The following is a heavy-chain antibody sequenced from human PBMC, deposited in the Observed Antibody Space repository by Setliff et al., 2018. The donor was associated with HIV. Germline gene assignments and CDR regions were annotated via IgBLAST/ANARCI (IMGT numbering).Heavy chain of an antibody. CDR1: GYTFTSYG. J-gene: IGHJ6*03. D-gene: IGHD3-22*01. Sequence: ASVKVSCKASGYTFTSYGISWVRQAPGQGLEWMGWISTYNGNTNYAQKVQGRVIMTTDTSTSTAYMELRSLRSDDTAVYYCARTYYHDSSGYYGYYYYYYMDVWGKGTTVTVSS. CDR3: ARTYYHDSSGYYGYYYYYYMDV. CDR2: ISTYNGNT. V-gene: IGHV1-18*04.